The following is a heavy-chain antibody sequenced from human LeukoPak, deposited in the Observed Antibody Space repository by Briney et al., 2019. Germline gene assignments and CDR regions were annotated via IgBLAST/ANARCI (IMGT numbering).Heavy chain of an antibody. Sequence: PSETLSLTCTVSGGSISSSNYYWGWIRQPPGKGLDWIGSGYYSGTSYYNPSLKTRLTISVDTSKNQFSLKLTSVTAADTAVYYCARLQSTGDSGSGWFDPCGQRIVIADSS. D-gene: IGHD3-10*01. CDR3: ARLQSTGDSGSGWFDP. CDR2: GYYSGTS. V-gene: IGHV4-39*01. J-gene: IGHJ5*02. CDR1: GGSISSSNYY.